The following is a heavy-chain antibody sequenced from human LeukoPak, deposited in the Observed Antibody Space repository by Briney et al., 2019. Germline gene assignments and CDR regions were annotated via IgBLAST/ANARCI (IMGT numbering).Heavy chain of an antibody. Sequence: PGGSLRLSCAASGFTFSSYSMNWVRQAPGKGLEWVSSISSSSSYIYYADSVKGRFTISRDNAKNSLYLQMNSLRAEDTAVYYCASLRYYSSTSCVGTDYWGQGTLVTVSS. CDR2: ISSSSSYI. V-gene: IGHV3-21*01. J-gene: IGHJ4*02. CDR1: GFTFSSYS. CDR3: ASLRYYSSTSCVGTDY. D-gene: IGHD2-2*01.